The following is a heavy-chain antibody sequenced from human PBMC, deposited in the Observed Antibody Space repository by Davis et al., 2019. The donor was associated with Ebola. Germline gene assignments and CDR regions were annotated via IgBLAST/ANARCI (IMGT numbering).Heavy chain of an antibody. CDR1: GGSFSGYY. D-gene: IGHD3-22*01. J-gene: IGHJ3*02. V-gene: IGHV4-34*01. CDR3: ARHSSGYYYGDAFDI. CDR2: INHSGST. Sequence: GSLRLSCAVYGGSFSGYYWSWIRQAPGKGLEWIGEINHSGSTNYNPSLKSRVTISVDTSKNQFSLKLSSVTAADTAVYYCARHSSGYYYGDAFDIWGQGTMVTVSS.